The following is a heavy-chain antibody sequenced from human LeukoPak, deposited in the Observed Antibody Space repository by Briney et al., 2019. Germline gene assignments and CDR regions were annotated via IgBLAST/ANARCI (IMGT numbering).Heavy chain of an antibody. CDR1: GGSISSGSYY. J-gene: IGHJ5*02. Sequence: SETLSLTCTVSGGSISSGSYYWSWIRQPAGKGLEWIGRIYTSGSTNYNPSLKSRVTISVDTSKNQFSLKLSSVTAADTAVYYCARDRMGYSSGWFRGDNWFDPWGQGTLVTVSS. V-gene: IGHV4-61*02. D-gene: IGHD6-19*01. CDR3: ARDRMGYSSGWFRGDNWFDP. CDR2: IYTSGST.